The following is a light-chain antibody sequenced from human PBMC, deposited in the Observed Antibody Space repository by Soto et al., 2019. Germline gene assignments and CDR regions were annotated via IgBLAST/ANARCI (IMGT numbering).Light chain of an antibody. CDR3: QQRSNLVT. CDR2: DAS. J-gene: IGKJ4*01. CDR1: QSVSSY. Sequence: EIVLTQSPATLSLSPGERATLSCRASQSVSSYLAWYQQKPGQAPRLLIYDASNRATGIPARFSGSGSGTDFTLTISSLEPEDVAVYFCQQRSNLVTFGGGTKVEIK. V-gene: IGKV3-11*01.